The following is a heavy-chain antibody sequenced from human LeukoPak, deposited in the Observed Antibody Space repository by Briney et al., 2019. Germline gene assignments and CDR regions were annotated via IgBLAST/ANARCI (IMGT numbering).Heavy chain of an antibody. CDR2: ISGYNGKT. J-gene: IGHJ5*02. CDR3: AKDQAPNWFDR. CDR1: GYTFTNYA. V-gene: IGHV1-18*01. Sequence: ASVKVSCKASGYTFTNYAISWVRQAPGQGLEWMGWISGYNGKTNYAQKLQGRVTMTTDTSTSTVYMDLRSLRSDDAAVYYCAKDQAPNWFDRWGQVTLVTVSS.